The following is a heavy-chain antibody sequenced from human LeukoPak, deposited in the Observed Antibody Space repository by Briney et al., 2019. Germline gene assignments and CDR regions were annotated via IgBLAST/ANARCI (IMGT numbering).Heavy chain of an antibody. Sequence: PSETLSLTCAVYGGSFSGYYWSWIRQPPGKGLEWIGEINHSGSTNYNPSLKSRVTISVDTSKNQFSLKLSSVTAADTAVYYCARKGSRGSGSYYRKPSYYYYGMDVWGQGTTVTVSS. V-gene: IGHV4-34*01. CDR1: GGSFSGYY. CDR3: ARKGSRGSGSYYRKPSYYYYGMDV. J-gene: IGHJ6*02. D-gene: IGHD3-10*01. CDR2: INHSGST.